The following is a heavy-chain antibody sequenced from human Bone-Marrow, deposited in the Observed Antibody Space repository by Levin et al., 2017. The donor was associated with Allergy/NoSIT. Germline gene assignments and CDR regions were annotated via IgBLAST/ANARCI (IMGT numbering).Heavy chain of an antibody. Sequence: GESLKISCAASGFTFTHYGMHWVRQAPGKGLEWVAVISYDGRNKDYADSVKGRFTISRDDSKNTLYLQMNSLRVEDTAVYYCARLNGDYRHFDSWGQGTLATVSS. CDR2: ISYDGRNK. V-gene: IGHV3-30*03. CDR1: GFTFTHYG. CDR3: ARLNGDYRHFDS. D-gene: IGHD4-17*01. J-gene: IGHJ4*02.